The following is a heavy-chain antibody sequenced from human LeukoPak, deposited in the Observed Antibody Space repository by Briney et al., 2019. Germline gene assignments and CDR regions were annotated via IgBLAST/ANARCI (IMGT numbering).Heavy chain of an antibody. J-gene: IGHJ4*02. CDR2: INHSGST. V-gene: IGHV4-34*01. Sequence: PSETLSLTCAVYGGSFSGYYWSWIRQPPGKGLEWSGEINHSGSTNYTPSLNSRVTISVDTSKNQFSLKLSSVTAADTAVYYCARVLSAYDSISTGLFDYWGQGTLVTVSS. CDR1: GGSFSGYY. CDR3: ARVLSAYDSISTGLFDY. D-gene: IGHD3-22*01.